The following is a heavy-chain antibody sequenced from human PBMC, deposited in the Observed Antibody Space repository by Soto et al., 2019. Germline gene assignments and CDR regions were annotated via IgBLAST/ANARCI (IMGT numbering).Heavy chain of an antibody. CDR3: ARVPVGPAWFDP. CDR1: GYTFINYG. J-gene: IGHJ5*02. CDR2: INTYNGNT. Sequence: QVQLVQSGAEVKKPGASVKVSCKASGYTFINYGISWVRQAPGQGLEWMGWINTYNGNTNYAKKFQGRVTMTSDTSTSTAYMELRSLRSDDTAVYHCARVPVGPAWFDPWGQGTLVTVSS. D-gene: IGHD1-26*01. V-gene: IGHV1-18*01.